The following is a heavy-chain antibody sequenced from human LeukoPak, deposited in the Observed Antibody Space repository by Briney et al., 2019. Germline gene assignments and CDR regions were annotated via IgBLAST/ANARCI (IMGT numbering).Heavy chain of an antibody. J-gene: IGHJ5*02. Sequence: PSETLSLTCAVYNGSFSAYYWSWIRQPPGKGLEWIGEISHSGGTNYSPSLKSRVTISADTSKNQFSLKLSSVTAADTAVYYCARSIAAAGRPVVRFDPWGQGTLVTVSS. V-gene: IGHV4-34*01. D-gene: IGHD6-13*01. CDR3: ARSIAAAGRPVVRFDP. CDR1: NGSFSAYY. CDR2: ISHSGGT.